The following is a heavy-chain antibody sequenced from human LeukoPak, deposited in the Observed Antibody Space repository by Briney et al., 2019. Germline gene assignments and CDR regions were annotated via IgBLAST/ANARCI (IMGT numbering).Heavy chain of an antibody. D-gene: IGHD2-15*01. J-gene: IGHJ5*02. CDR2: IHHSGTT. CDR1: GGSISSSTW. Sequence: PSETLSLTCTVSGGSISSSTWWSWVRQPPGKGLECIGEIHHSGTTNYNPSLKSRVTISIDKSKNQFSLKLSSVTAADTAVYYCARHGGFTYPMINWFDPWGQGTLVTVSS. V-gene: IGHV4-4*02. CDR3: ARHGGFTYPMINWFDP.